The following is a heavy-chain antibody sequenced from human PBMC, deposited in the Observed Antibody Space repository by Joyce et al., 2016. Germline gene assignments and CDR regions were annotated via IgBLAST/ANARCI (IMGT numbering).Heavy chain of an antibody. CDR1: GFTFSNYV. V-gene: IGHV3-48*02. D-gene: IGHD3-3*01. CDR3: ARDPGVGTYGKFDL. CDR2: IGGGGDNF. J-gene: IGHJ4*02. Sequence: EVQLVESGGGLVQPGGSLRLSCAASGFTFSNYVMNWVRQGPGKGLEWLSRIGGGGDNFDCAASVSGRFTISRDNVKNSLFLQMNSLRDEDSALYFCARDPGVGTYGKFDLWGQGTRVTVSS.